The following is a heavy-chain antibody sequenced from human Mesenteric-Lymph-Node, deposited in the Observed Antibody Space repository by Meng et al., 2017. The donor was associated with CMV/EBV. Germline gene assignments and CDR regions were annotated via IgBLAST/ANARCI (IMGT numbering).Heavy chain of an antibody. CDR2: INSDGSST. J-gene: IGHJ6*02. Sequence: GESLKISCAASGFSFEDYAMHWVRQAPGKGLVWVSRINSDGSSTNYADSVKGRFTISRDNAKNTLYLQMNSLRAEDTAMYYCVGCTVAGTRNGMDVWGQGTTVTVSS. CDR1: GFSFEDYA. V-gene: IGHV3-74*01. CDR3: VGCTVAGTRNGMDV. D-gene: IGHD4-11*01.